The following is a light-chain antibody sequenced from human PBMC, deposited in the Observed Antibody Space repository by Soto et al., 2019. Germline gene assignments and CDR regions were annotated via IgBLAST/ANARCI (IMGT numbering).Light chain of an antibody. V-gene: IGLV2-14*01. CDR2: EVS. CDR1: SSDVGAYNY. CDR3: SSYTVSSTYV. Sequence: QSALTQPASVSGSPGQSITISCTGTSSDVGAYNYVSWYQQHPGNAPKLMIYEVSNRPSGVSIRFSGSKSGNPASLTISGLQAEDEADYFCSSYTVSSTYVSGTGTKVTVL. J-gene: IGLJ1*01.